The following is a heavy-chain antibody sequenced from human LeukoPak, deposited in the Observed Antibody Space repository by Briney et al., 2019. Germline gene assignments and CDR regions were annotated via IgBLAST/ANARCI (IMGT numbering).Heavy chain of an antibody. V-gene: IGHV4-4*02. CDR2: IYHSGST. CDR1: GGSISSSNW. Sequence: SETLSLTCAVSGGSISSSNWWSWVRQPPGKGLEWIGEIYHSGSTNHNPSLKSRVTISVDKSKNQFSLKLSSVTAADTAVYYCARDFKGVTSFDYWGQGTLVTVSS. J-gene: IGHJ4*02. D-gene: IGHD5-18*01. CDR3: ARDFKGVTSFDY.